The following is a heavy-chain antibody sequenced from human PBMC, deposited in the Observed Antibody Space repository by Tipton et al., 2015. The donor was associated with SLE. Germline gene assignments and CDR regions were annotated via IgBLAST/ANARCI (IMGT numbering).Heavy chain of an antibody. CDR3: ARDPRGSGSFDY. Sequence: TLSLTCTVSGGSTSSYYWSWIRQPPGKGLEWIGYIYYSGSTNYNPSLKSRVTISVDTSKNQFSLKLSSVTAADTAVYYCARDPRGSGSFDYWGQGTLVTVSS. V-gene: IGHV4-59*01. CDR1: GGSTSSYY. J-gene: IGHJ4*02. D-gene: IGHD3-22*01. CDR2: IYYSGST.